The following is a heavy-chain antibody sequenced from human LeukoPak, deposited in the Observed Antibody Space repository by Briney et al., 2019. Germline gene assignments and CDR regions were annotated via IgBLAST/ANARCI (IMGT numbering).Heavy chain of an antibody. CDR1: GFTFSTYA. J-gene: IGHJ3*02. V-gene: IGHV3-33*01. CDR2: IWYDGSNK. Sequence: SGGSLRLSCAASGFTFSTYAMHWVRQAPGKGLEWVALIWYDGSNKYYADSVRGRFTISRDNSKNTLYLQMNSLRAGDTAVYYCARAAWSGELSTDDAFDIWGQGTMVTVSS. CDR3: ARAAWSGELSTDDAFDI. D-gene: IGHD3-10*01.